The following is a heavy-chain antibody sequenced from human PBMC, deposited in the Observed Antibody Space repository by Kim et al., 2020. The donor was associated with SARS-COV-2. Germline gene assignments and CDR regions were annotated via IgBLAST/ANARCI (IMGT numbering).Heavy chain of an antibody. CDR1: GFTFGDYA. CDR2: IRSKAYGGTT. V-gene: IGHV3-49*04. J-gene: IGHJ6*03. D-gene: IGHD3-3*01. Sequence: GGSLRLSCTASGFTFGDYAMSWVRQAPGKGLEWVGFIRSKAYGGTTEYAASVKGRFTISRDDSKSIAYLQMNSLKTEDTAVYYCTREDSYYDFWSGYYPSWDYYYYMDVWGKGTTVTVSS. CDR3: TREDSYYDFWSGYYPSWDYYYYMDV.